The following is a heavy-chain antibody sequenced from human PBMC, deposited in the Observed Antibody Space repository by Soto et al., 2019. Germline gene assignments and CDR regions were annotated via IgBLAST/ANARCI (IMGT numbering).Heavy chain of an antibody. CDR1: GFTFSSYG. V-gene: IGHV3-33*01. J-gene: IGHJ4*02. D-gene: IGHD4-17*01. Sequence: QVQLVESGGGVVQPGRSLRLSCAASGFTFSSYGMHWVRQTPGKGLEWVAVIWYDGSNKYYADSVKGRFTISRDNSKNTLYLQMNSLRAEDTAVYYCARQTTVTSYYFDYWGQGTLVTVSS. CDR3: ARQTTVTSYYFDY. CDR2: IWYDGSNK.